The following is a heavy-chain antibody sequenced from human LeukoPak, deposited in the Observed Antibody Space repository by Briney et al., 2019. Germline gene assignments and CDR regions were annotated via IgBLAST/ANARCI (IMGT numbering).Heavy chain of an antibody. CDR1: GFTSSSYA. V-gene: IGHV3-23*01. CDR2: ISNSGGST. Sequence: GGSLRLSCAASGFTSSSYAMSWVRQAPGKGLEWVSVISNSGGSTFYADSVKGRFTISRDNSKNTLYLQMNSLRAEDTAVYYCARSHPDTPKAPEYWAQGTLVTVSS. CDR3: ARSHPDTPKAPEY. D-gene: IGHD2-2*02. J-gene: IGHJ4*02.